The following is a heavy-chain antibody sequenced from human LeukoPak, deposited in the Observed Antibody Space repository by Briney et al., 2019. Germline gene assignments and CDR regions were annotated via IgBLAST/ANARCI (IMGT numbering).Heavy chain of an antibody. Sequence: SETLSLTCTVSGGSISSSSYYWGWIRQPPGKGLEWIGSIYYSGSTYYNPSLKSRVTISVDTSKNQFSLKLSSVTAADTAVYYCARHDYYYDSSGYYRYYYMDVWGKGTTVTVSS. J-gene: IGHJ6*03. V-gene: IGHV4-39*01. CDR1: GGSISSSSYY. CDR2: IYYSGST. D-gene: IGHD3-22*01. CDR3: ARHDYYYDSSGYYRYYYMDV.